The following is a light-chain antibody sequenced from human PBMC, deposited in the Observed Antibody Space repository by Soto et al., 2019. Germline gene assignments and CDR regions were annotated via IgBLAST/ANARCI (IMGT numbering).Light chain of an antibody. J-gene: IGKJ5*01. CDR3: QQYGSSPIT. CDR1: QSVSSSS. V-gene: IGKV3-20*01. CDR2: GAS. Sequence: EIVLTQSPCTLSLSPGERSRLSCMSSQSVSSSSLAWYQQKPGQAPRLLIYGASNRATGIPDRFSGSGSGTDFTLTISRLEPQDFAVYYCQQYGSSPITFGQGTRL.